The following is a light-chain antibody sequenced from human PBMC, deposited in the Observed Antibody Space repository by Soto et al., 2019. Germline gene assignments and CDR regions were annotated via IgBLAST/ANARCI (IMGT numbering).Light chain of an antibody. CDR2: DAY. CDR3: QQRSNWHPGT. J-gene: IGKJ5*01. Sequence: MTQSPATLSVSPGDRATLSCRDSQSVSSYLAWYQQKTCQAHKLLIYDAYTRATGIAARFSGSGSGTEFTLTISSLQSEDVAVYYCQQRSNWHPGTCGQGTRLEIK. CDR1: QSVSSY. V-gene: IGKV3D-15*01.